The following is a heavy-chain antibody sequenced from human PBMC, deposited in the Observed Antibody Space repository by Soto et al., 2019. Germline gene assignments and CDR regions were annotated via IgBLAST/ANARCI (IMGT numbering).Heavy chain of an antibody. D-gene: IGHD4-17*01. CDR2: VYYSGTT. J-gene: IGHJ4*02. CDR3: ARTTAVPNTLRSRYFFDY. V-gene: IGHV4-61*01. CDR1: DCYVRNKTYY. Sequence: SATQSHTWSVADCYVRNKTYYWRSIRQPPGKRQEWIEYVYYSGTTNYNPSLKSRVTISVDLSKNQFSLRLSSVTTADTALYYCARTTAVPNTLRSRYFFDYWGQGTLVTVSS.